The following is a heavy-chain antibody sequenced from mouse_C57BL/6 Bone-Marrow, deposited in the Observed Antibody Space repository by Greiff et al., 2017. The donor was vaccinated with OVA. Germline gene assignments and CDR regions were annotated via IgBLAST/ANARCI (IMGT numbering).Heavy chain of an antibody. CDR1: GYTFTDYY. D-gene: IGHD1-1*01. V-gene: IGHV1-19*01. J-gene: IGHJ2*01. Sequence: VHVKQSGPVLVKPGASVKMSCKASGYTFTDYYMNWVKQSHGKSLEWIGVINPYNGGTSYNQKFKGKATLTVDKSSSTAYMELNSLTSEDSAVYYCARNYYGSSHDYWGQGTTLTVSS. CDR3: ARNYYGSSHDY. CDR2: INPYNGGT.